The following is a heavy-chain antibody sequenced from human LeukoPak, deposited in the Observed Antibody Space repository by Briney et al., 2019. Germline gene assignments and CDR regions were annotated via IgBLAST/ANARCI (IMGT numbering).Heavy chain of an antibody. CDR2: IYYSGST. D-gene: IGHD2-2*01. CDR3: ASRTLKRSSNLMDV. J-gene: IGHJ6*03. V-gene: IGHV4-39*07. Sequence: SETLSLTCTVSGGSISSSSYYWGWIRQPPGKGLEWIGSIYYSGSTYYNPSLKSRVTISVDTSKNQFSLKLSSVTAADTAVYYCASRTLKRSSNLMDVWGKGTTVTVSS. CDR1: GGSISSSSYY.